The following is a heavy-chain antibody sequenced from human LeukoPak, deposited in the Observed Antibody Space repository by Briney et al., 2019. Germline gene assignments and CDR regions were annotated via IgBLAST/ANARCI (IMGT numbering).Heavy chain of an antibody. Sequence: SVKVSCKASGGTFSSYAIIWVRQAPGQGLEWMGGIIPIFGIANYRQKFQGRVTITTDRSTSTAYMEMSSLSSEDTAVYYCARDQAQFGDYLDNDGFDIWGQGTMVTVSS. CDR1: GGTFSSYA. CDR2: IIPIFGIA. V-gene: IGHV1-69*10. CDR3: ARDQAQFGDYLDNDGFDI. J-gene: IGHJ3*02. D-gene: IGHD4-17*01.